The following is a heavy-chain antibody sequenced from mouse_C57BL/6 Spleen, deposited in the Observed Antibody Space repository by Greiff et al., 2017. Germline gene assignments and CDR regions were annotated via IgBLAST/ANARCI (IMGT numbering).Heavy chain of an antibody. V-gene: IGHV1-52*01. CDR1: GYTFTSYW. J-gene: IGHJ4*01. CDR3: ARSWDYTTDC. Sequence: QVQLQQSGAELVRPGSSVKLSCKASGYTFTSYWMHWVKQRPIQGLEWIGNIDPSDSETHYNQKFKDKATLTVDKSSSTAYMQLSSLTSEDSAVYYCARSWDYTTDCWGQGTSVTVSS. D-gene: IGHD4-1*01. CDR2: IDPSDSET.